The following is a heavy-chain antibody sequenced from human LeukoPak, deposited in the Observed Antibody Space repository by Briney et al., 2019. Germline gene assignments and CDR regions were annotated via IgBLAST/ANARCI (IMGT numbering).Heavy chain of an antibody. V-gene: IGHV1-18*01. J-gene: IGHJ5*02. CDR3: ARVGGLLWHRNWFDP. Sequence: ASVTVSCTSSGYTFTIYGISWVRQAPGQGLGWMGWISAYNGNTNYAQKLQGRGTITTDTSTSTAYMELRSLRSDDTAVYYCARVGGLLWHRNWFDPWGQGTLVTVSS. CDR1: GYTFTIYG. CDR2: ISAYNGNT. D-gene: IGHD3-10*01.